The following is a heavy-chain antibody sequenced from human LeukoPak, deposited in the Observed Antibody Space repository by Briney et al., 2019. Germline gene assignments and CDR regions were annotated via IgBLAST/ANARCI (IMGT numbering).Heavy chain of an antibody. CDR1: GYTFTSYG. D-gene: IGHD6-6*01. CDR2: ISAYNGNT. Sequence: ASVKVSCKASGYTFTSYGISWVRQAPGQGLEWMGWISAYNGNTNYAQKFQGRVTMTRDTFTSTVYMELSSLRSEDTAVYYCAREKYSSSRGLGYWGQGTLVTVSS. J-gene: IGHJ4*02. CDR3: AREKYSSSRGLGY. V-gene: IGHV1-18*01.